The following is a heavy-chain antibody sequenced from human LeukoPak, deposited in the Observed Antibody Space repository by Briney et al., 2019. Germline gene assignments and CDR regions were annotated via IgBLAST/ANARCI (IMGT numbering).Heavy chain of an antibody. D-gene: IGHD3-10*01. CDR2: ISSSRTT. Sequence: GGSLRLSCAASGFTFNGYNMNWVRQAPGEGLEWVSYISSSRTTSYADSVKGRFTISRDNAKNSLYLQMNSLRAEDTAVYYCARDLEGSGSFYRPSYDYWGQGTLVTVSS. CDR3: ARDLEGSGSFYRPSYDY. CDR1: GFTFNGYN. J-gene: IGHJ4*02. V-gene: IGHV3-48*01.